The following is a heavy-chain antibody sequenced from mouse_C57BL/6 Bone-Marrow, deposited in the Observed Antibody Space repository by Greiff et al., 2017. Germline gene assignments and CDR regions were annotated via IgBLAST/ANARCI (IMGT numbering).Heavy chain of an antibody. J-gene: IGHJ1*03. CDR1: GYTFTSYW. V-gene: IGHV1-55*01. CDR2: IYPGSGST. CDR3: ASPLYWYFDV. Sequence: VKLQQPGAELVKPGASVKMSCKASGYTFTSYWITWVKQRPGHGLEWIGDIYPGSGSTNYNEKFKSKATLTVDTSSSTAYMQLSSLTSEDSAVYYCASPLYWYFDVWGTGTTVTVSS.